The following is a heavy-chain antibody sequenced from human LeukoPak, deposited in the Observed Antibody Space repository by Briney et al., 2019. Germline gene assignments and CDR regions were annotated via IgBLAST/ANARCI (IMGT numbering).Heavy chain of an antibody. J-gene: IGHJ4*02. V-gene: IGHV3-21*01. CDR3: ARDAVVTLFDY. D-gene: IGHD2-2*01. CDR2: ISSSSSYM. Sequence: PGGSLRLSCAASGFTFSSYSMNWVRQAPGKGLEWVSSISSSSSYMYYADSVNGRFTISRDNAKNSLYLQMNSLRAEDTAVYYCARDAVVTLFDYWGQGTLVTVSS. CDR1: GFTFSSYS.